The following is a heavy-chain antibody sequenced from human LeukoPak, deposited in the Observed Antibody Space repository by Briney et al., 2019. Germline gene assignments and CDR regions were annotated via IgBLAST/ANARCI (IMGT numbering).Heavy chain of an antibody. CDR3: AKDRGSYRAYFDY. CDR2: ISSGGSNI. Sequence: PGGSLRLSCAASGFTFSSYSMNWVRQAPGEGLEWVSYISSGGSNICYADSVKGRFTISRDNAKNSLYLQMNSLRAEDAAVYYCAKDRGSYRAYFDYWGQGTLVTVSS. D-gene: IGHD1-26*01. J-gene: IGHJ4*02. CDR1: GFTFSSYS. V-gene: IGHV3-21*01.